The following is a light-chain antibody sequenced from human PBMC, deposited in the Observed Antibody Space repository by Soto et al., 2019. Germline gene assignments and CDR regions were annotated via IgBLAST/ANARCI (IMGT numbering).Light chain of an antibody. CDR3: QQYDSYSWT. CDR2: RAS. V-gene: IGKV1-5*03. J-gene: IGKJ1*01. Sequence: DIQVTQSPSTLSASVGDRVTITCRASQSVSSWLAWYQQKPGKAPKLLIYRASSLESGVPSRFSGSGSGTEFTLTISSLQPDDFATYYCQQYDSYSWTFGQGTKVELK. CDR1: QSVSSW.